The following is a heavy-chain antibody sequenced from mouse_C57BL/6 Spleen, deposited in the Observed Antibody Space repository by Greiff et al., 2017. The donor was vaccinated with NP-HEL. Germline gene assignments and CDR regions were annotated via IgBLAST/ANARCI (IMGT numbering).Heavy chain of an antibody. V-gene: IGHV5-16*01. CDR2: INYDGSST. CDR3: AREGEEGGYYYAMDY. CDR1: GFTFSDYY. Sequence: EVQRVESEGGLVQPGSSMKLSCTASGFTFSDYYMAWVRQVPEKGLEWVANINYDGSSTYYLDSLKSRFIISRDNAKNILYLQMSSLKSEDTATYYWAREGEEGGYYYAMDYWGQGTSVTVSS. J-gene: IGHJ4*01.